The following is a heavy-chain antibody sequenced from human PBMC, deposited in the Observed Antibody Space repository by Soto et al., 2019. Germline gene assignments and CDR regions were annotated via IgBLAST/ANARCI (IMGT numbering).Heavy chain of an antibody. CDR1: RYTFTSYD. Sequence: GASVKVSCKTSRYTFTSYDMNWVRQATGQGLEWLGWMNPSSGYTGYAQKFQGRVTMTRNTSISTAYMELSSLRSEDTAVYYCARAYGSSSALDFWGQGTLVTVSS. D-gene: IGHD6-6*01. V-gene: IGHV1-8*01. CDR2: MNPSSGYT. CDR3: ARAYGSSSALDF. J-gene: IGHJ4*02.